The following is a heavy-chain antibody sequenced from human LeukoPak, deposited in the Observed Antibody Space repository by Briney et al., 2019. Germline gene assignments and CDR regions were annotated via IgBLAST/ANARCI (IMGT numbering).Heavy chain of an antibody. CDR3: ARDRGTETPFDY. Sequence: GASVKVSCKASGYTFTGYYMHWVRQAPGQGLEWMGWISAYNGNTNYAQKLQGRVTMTTDTSTSTAYMELRSLRSDDTAVYYCARDRGTETPFDYWGQGTLVTVSS. J-gene: IGHJ4*02. CDR2: ISAYNGNT. CDR1: GYTFTGYY. V-gene: IGHV1-18*04.